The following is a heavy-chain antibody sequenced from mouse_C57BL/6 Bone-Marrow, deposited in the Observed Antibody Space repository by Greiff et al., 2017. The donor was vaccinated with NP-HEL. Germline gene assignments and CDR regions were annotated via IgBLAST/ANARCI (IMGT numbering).Heavy chain of an antibody. J-gene: IGHJ2*01. Sequence: EVQRVESGGGLVKPGGSLKLSCAASGFTFSDYGMHWVRQAPEKGLEWVAYISSGSSTIYYADTVKGRFTISRDNAKNTLFLQMTSLRSEDTAMYYCARHNYYGSSYFDYWGQGTTLTVSS. CDR3: ARHNYYGSSYFDY. D-gene: IGHD1-1*01. CDR2: ISSGSSTI. CDR1: GFTFSDYG. V-gene: IGHV5-17*01.